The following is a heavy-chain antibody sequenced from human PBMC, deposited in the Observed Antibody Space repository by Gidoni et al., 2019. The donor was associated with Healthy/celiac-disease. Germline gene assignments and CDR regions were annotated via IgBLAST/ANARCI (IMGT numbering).Heavy chain of an antibody. CDR2: IKQDGSEK. J-gene: IGHJ6*03. D-gene: IGHD1-7*01. CDR3: AREGIYNWNFPNYYYYYMDV. V-gene: IGHV3-7*01. Sequence: EVHLVASGGGLVQPGGSLRLSCAASGFTFSRYWLSWVRQAPGKGLEWVANIKQDGSEKYYVDSVKGRFTISRDNAKNSLYLQMNSLRAEDTAVYYCAREGIYNWNFPNYYYYYMDVWGKGTTVTVSS. CDR1: GFTFSRYW.